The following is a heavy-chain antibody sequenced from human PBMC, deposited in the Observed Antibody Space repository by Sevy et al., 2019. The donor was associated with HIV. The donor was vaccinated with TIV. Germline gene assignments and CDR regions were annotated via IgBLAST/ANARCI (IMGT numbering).Heavy chain of an antibody. CDR1: GFTFSSYS. Sequence: GGSLRLSCAASGFTFSSYSMNWVRQAPGKGLEWVSYISSSSSTIYYADSVKGRFTISRDNAKNSLYLKMNSLRDEDTAVYYCARDDDYMDVWGKGTTVTVSS. V-gene: IGHV3-48*02. J-gene: IGHJ6*03. CDR3: ARDDDYMDV. CDR2: ISSSSSTI.